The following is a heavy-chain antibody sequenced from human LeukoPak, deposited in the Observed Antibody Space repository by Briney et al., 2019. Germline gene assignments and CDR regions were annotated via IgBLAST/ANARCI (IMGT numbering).Heavy chain of an antibody. D-gene: IGHD2-15*01. J-gene: IGHJ1*01. Sequence: GGSLRLSCVASGCTFSNAWMSWVRQAPGKGLEWVGRLKSNPDGGTTDYAAPVKGRFTISRDDSKNTLYLQMNSLKTEDTAVYYCATDRLFFQHWGQGTLVTVSS. V-gene: IGHV3-15*01. CDR3: ATDRLFFQH. CDR2: LKSNPDGGTT. CDR1: GCTFSNAW.